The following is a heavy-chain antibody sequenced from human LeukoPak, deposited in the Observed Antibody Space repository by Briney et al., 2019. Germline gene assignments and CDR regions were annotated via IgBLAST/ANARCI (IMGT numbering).Heavy chain of an antibody. CDR3: ARDRGTSCFDY. CDR2: INPNSGGT. J-gene: IGHJ4*02. V-gene: IGHV1-2*02. Sequence: ASVKVSFKASGYTFTGHYMHWVRQAPGQGLEWLGWINPNSGGTKYAQKFQGRVTMTRDTSISTAYMELSRLTSDDTAVYYCARDRGTSCFDYWGQGTLVTVSS. CDR1: GYTFTGHY. D-gene: IGHD2-2*01.